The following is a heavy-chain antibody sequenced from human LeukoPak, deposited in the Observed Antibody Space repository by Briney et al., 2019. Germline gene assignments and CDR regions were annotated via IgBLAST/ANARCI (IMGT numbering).Heavy chain of an antibody. D-gene: IGHD6-13*01. CDR3: ARVAAAADAFDI. CDR1: GFTFSDYY. CDR2: ISSSGSTI. J-gene: IGHJ3*02. Sequence: GGSLRLSCAASGFTFSDYYMSWIRQAPVKGLEWVSYISSSGSTIYYADSVKGRFTISRDNAKNSLYLQMNSLRAEDTAVYYCARVAAAADAFDIWGQGTMVTVSS. V-gene: IGHV3-11*01.